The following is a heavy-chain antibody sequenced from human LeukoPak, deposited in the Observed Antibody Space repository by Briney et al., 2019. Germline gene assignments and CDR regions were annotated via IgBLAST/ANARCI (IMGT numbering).Heavy chain of an antibody. CDR3: ARGKLELRENDAFDI. CDR1: GGTFSSYA. D-gene: IGHD1-7*01. Sequence: SVKVSCKASGGTFSSYAISWVRQAPGQGLEWMGGIIPIFGTANYAQKFQGRVTITAYESTSTAYMELSSLRSEDTAVYYCARGKLELRENDAFDIWGQGTMVTVSS. CDR2: IIPIFGTA. V-gene: IGHV1-69*13. J-gene: IGHJ3*02.